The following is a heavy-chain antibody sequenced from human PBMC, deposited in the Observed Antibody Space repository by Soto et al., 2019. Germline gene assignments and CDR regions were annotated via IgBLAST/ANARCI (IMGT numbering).Heavy chain of an antibody. CDR2: IIPIFGTA. CDR1: GGTFSSYA. V-gene: IGHV1-69*13. Sequence: EASVKVSCKASGGTFSSYAISWVRQAPGQGLEWMGGIIPIFGTANYAQKFQGRVTITADESTSTAYMELSSLRSEDTAVYYCARRYYDILTGYFPFDIWGQGTVVTVSS. D-gene: IGHD3-9*01. J-gene: IGHJ3*02. CDR3: ARRYYDILTGYFPFDI.